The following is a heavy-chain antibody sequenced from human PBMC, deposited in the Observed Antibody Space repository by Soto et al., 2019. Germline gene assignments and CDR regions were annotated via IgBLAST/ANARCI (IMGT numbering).Heavy chain of an antibody. CDR1: GFTFNIYA. CDR2: ISGSGGGT. V-gene: IGHV3-23*01. J-gene: IGHJ5*02. D-gene: IGHD6-13*01. Sequence: GGSLRLSCAASGFTFNIYAMSWVRQAPGKGLEWVSAISGSGGGTYYADSVKGRFTISRDNSKNTLYLQMNSLRAEDTAVYYCAKETSQQPHLFDPWGQGTLVTVSS. CDR3: AKETSQQPHLFDP.